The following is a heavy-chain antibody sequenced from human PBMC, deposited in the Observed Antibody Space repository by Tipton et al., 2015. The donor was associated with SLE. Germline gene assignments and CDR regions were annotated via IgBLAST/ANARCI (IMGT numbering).Heavy chain of an antibody. CDR2: IYTSGST. D-gene: IGHD2-2*01. Sequence: TLSLTCTVSGGSISSYYWSWIRQPAGKGLEWIGRIYTSGSTNYNPSLKSRVTMSVDTSKYQFSLKLTSVTAADTAVYYCARGFHSTTWTGWFDPWGQGTLVTVSS. V-gene: IGHV4-4*07. J-gene: IGHJ5*02. CDR3: ARGFHSTTWTGWFDP. CDR1: GGSISSYY.